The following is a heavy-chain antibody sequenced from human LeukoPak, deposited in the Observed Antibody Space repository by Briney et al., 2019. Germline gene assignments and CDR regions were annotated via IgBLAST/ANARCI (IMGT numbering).Heavy chain of an antibody. Sequence: PSDTLSLTCSVSGDSISRSDSYWDWIRQPPGKGLEWIGTLYYTGRTYYSPSLQSRLTMSVDTSNNQCSLNLRSVTAEDTAVYYCARRRYYDGSGYLEWGQGTLLSVSS. V-gene: IGHV4-39*01. CDR2: LYYTGRT. D-gene: IGHD3-22*01. CDR3: ARRRYYDGSGYLE. CDR1: GDSISRSDSY. J-gene: IGHJ1*01.